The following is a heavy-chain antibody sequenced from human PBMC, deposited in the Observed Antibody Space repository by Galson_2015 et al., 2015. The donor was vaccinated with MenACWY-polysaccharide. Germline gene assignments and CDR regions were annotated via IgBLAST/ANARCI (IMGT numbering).Heavy chain of an antibody. CDR2: INSDGSST. CDR3: ARDTGYYDSSGPFDY. J-gene: IGHJ4*02. Sequence: SLRLSCAASGFTFSSYWMHWVRQAPGKGLVWVSRINSDGSSTSYADSVKGRFTISRGNAKNTLYLQMNSLRAEDTAVYYCARDTGYYDSSGPFDYWGQGTLVTVSS. D-gene: IGHD3-22*01. V-gene: IGHV3-74*01. CDR1: GFTFSSYW.